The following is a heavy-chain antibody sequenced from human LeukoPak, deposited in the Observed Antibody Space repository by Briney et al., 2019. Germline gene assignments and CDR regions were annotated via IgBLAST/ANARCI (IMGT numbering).Heavy chain of an antibody. CDR1: GLTFSSYD. V-gene: IGHV3-48*01. J-gene: IGHJ6*02. Sequence: GGSLRLSCVGSGLTFSSYDMNWVRQAPGKGLEWISYISNSGNTIYYADSVKGRFTISRDNSKNTLYLQMNSLRAEDTAAYYCARVGDSNRYGMDVWGQGTTVTVSS. D-gene: IGHD2-21*02. CDR3: ARVGDSNRYGMDV. CDR2: ISNSGNTI.